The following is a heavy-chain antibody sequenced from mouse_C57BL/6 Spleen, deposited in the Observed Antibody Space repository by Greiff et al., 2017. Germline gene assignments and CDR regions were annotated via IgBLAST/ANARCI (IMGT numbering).Heavy chain of an antibody. CDR3: ARHYDGYYGDWYFDV. J-gene: IGHJ1*03. CDR2: IWSDGST. Sequence: QVQLKESGPGLVASSQSLSITCTVSGFSLTSYGVHWVRQPPGKGLEWLVVIWSDGSTTYNSALKSRLSISKDNSKSQVFLKMNSLQTDDTAMYYCARHYDGYYGDWYFDVRSTGTTVTV. CDR1: GFSLTSYG. V-gene: IGHV2-6-1*01. D-gene: IGHD2-3*01.